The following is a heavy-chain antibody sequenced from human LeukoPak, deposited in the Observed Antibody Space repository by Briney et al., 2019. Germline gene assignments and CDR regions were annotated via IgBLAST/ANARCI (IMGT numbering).Heavy chain of an antibody. CDR1: GYTFTSYG. Sequence: GASVKVSCKASGYTFTSYGISWVRQAPGQGLEWMGWISAYNGNANYAQKLQGRVTMTTDTSTSTAYMELRSLRSDDTAVYYCARDEPQYYDILTGYHDAFDIWGQGTMVTVSS. V-gene: IGHV1-18*04. CDR3: ARDEPQYYDILTGYHDAFDI. D-gene: IGHD3-9*01. J-gene: IGHJ3*02. CDR2: ISAYNGNA.